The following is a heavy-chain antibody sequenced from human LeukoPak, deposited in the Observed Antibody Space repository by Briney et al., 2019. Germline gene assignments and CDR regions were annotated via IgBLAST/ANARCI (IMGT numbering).Heavy chain of an antibody. CDR2: ISAYIGNT. D-gene: IGHD3-3*01. J-gene: IGHJ5*02. Sequence: ASVKVSCKASGYTFTSYGISWGRQAPGQGLEWMGWISAYIGNTNYAQKLQGRVTMTTDTSTSTAYMELRSLRSDDTAVYYCARDYDFWSGPRQKTTDEFDPWGQGTLVTVSS. V-gene: IGHV1-18*01. CDR1: GYTFTSYG. CDR3: ARDYDFWSGPRQKTTDEFDP.